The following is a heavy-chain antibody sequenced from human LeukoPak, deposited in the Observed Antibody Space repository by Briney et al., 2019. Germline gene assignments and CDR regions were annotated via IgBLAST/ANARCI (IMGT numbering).Heavy chain of an antibody. J-gene: IGHJ6*02. CDR2: INPNRGGT. CDR3: ASLHIVVVPAAAPGYYGMDV. CDR1: GYTFTGDN. V-gene: IGHV1-2*02. D-gene: IGHD2-2*01. Sequence: ASLRVSRMASGYTFTGDNMQWVREAPGQGLERMGWINPNRGGTNYAQKFQGRVTMTRDTSISTAYMELSRLRSDDTAVYYCASLHIVVVPAAAPGYYGMDVWGQGTTVTVSS.